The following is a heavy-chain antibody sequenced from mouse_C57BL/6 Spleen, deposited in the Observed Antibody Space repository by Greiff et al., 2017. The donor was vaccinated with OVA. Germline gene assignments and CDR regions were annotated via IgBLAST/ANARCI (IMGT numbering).Heavy chain of an antibody. J-gene: IGHJ3*01. CDR3: ARRDDGVFAY. CDR1: GYTFPSYW. V-gene: IGHV1-59*01. Sequence: QVQLQQPGAELVRPGTSVKLSCKASGYTFPSYWMHWVKQRPGQGLEWIGVIDPSDSYTNYNQKFKGKATLTVDTSSSTAYMQLSSLTSEDSAVYYCARRDDGVFAYWGQGTLVTVSA. D-gene: IGHD2-14*01. CDR2: IDPSDSYT.